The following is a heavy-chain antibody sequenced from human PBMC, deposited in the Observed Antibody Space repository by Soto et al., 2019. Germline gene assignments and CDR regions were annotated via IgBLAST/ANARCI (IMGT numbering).Heavy chain of an antibody. CDR1: RGSISSHRW. V-gene: IGHV4-4*02. CDR3: ATTADFGWFDP. CDR2: IHHSGST. Sequence: SETLSLTCAVSRGSISSHRWWTCVRPPPGKGLEWIGGIHHSGSTKYNPSLKSRVTISVDKSKNHFSLNLSSVTATDTAVYYCATTADFGWFDPWGQGTLVTVSS. D-gene: IGHD2-21*02. J-gene: IGHJ5*02.